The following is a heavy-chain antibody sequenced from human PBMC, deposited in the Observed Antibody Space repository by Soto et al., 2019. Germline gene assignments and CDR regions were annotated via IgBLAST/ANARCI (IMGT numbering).Heavy chain of an antibody. CDR1: GGSISSGGYY. CDR2: IYYSGST. CDR3: ARGYCTNGVCYWGMWNNWFDP. D-gene: IGHD2-8*01. V-gene: IGHV4-31*03. Sequence: TQCLTCTVSGGSISSGGYYWSWISKHPGKGLEWIGYIYYSGSTYYNPSLKSRVTISVDTSKNQFSLKLSSVTAADTAVYYCARGYCTNGVCYWGMWNNWFDPRGQGTLVTV. J-gene: IGHJ5*02.